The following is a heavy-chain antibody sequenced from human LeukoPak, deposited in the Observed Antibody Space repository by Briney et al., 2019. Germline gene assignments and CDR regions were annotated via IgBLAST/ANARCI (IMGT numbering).Heavy chain of an antibody. J-gene: IGHJ4*02. CDR1: GYTFTSYD. Sequence: ASVKVPCKASGYTFTSYDINWVRQAPGQGLEWMGWMNPNSGNTGYAQKFQGRVTITRNTSISTAYMELSSLRSEDTAVYYCARGRGGGATSRDDYWGQGTLVTVSS. D-gene: IGHD1-26*01. CDR3: ARGRGGGATSRDDY. V-gene: IGHV1-8*03. CDR2: MNPNSGNT.